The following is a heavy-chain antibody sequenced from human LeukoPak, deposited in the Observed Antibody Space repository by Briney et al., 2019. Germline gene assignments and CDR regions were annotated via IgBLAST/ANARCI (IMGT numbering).Heavy chain of an antibody. V-gene: IGHV3-7*01. D-gene: IGHD1-26*01. CDR1: GFTLSSYW. CDR2: IKRDGSEK. Sequence: TGGSLRLSCAASGFTLSSYWMSWVRQALGKGLEWVANIKRDGSEKYYVDSVKGRFTISRDNAKNSLYLQMNSLRVEDTAVYYCVRDDGATKPCWGQGTLVTVSS. CDR3: VRDDGATKPC. J-gene: IGHJ4*02.